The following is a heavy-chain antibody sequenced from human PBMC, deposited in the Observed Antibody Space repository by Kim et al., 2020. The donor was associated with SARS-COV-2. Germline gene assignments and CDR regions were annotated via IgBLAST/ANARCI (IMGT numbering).Heavy chain of an antibody. CDR1: GGTFSSYA. J-gene: IGHJ2*01. V-gene: IGHV1-69*04. CDR2: IIPILGIA. D-gene: IGHD3-10*01. Sequence: SVKVSCKASGGTFSSYAISWVRQAPGQGLEWMGRIIPILGIANYAQKFQGRVTITADKSTSTAYMELSSLRSEDTAVYYCARGLWFGELLSFGYFDLWGRGTLVTVSS. CDR3: ARGLWFGELLSFGYFDL.